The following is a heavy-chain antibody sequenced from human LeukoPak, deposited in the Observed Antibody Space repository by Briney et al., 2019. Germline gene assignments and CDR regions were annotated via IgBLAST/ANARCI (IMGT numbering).Heavy chain of an antibody. CDR2: ISYDGSNK. CDR1: GFXFSSYG. Sequence: GGSLRLSCAASGFXFSSYGIHWVRQAPGKGLEWVAVISYDGSNKYYADSVKGRFTISRDNSKNTLYLQMNSLRAEDTAVYYCAKNLIAARRPYYYYGMDVWGQGTTVTVSS. V-gene: IGHV3-30*18. CDR3: AKNLIAARRPYYYYGMDV. D-gene: IGHD6-6*01. J-gene: IGHJ6*02.